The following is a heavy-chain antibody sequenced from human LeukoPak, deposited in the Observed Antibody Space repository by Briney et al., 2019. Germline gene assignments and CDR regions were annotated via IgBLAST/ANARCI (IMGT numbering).Heavy chain of an antibody. V-gene: IGHV3-30*04. Sequence: GGSLRLSCAASGFTFSNYAMHWVRQAPGKGLEWVAVISDDGSNKYYADSVKGRFTISRDNSKNTLYLQMNSLRAEDTAVYYCARDKYSSGWRLFDYWGQGTLVTVSS. J-gene: IGHJ4*02. CDR3: ARDKYSSGWRLFDY. D-gene: IGHD6-19*01. CDR2: ISDDGSNK. CDR1: GFTFSNYA.